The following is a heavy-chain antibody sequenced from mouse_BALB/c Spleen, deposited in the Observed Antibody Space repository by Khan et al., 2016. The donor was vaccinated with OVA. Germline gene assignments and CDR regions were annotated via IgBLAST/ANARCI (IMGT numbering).Heavy chain of an antibody. J-gene: IGHJ3*01. D-gene: IGHD4-1*01. V-gene: IGHV5-6*01. CDR3: ASHLTGSFAY. CDR2: INSDGYYT. CDR1: GFTFSPYA. Sequence: EVQLQESGGDLVKPGGSLRLSCAASGFTFSPYAMSWVRQFPDKRLEWVATINSDGYYTYYPDTLKGRFTISRNNAENTLYLQMSSLKSEDTAIYYWASHLTGSFAYWGHGTLVTVSA.